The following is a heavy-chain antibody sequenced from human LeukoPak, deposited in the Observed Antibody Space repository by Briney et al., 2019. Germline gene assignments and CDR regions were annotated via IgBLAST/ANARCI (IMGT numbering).Heavy chain of an antibody. CDR2: IYTSGST. Sequence: SETLSLTCTVSGGSISSYYWSWIRQPAGKGLEWIGRIYTSGSTNYNPSLKSRVTISVDKSKNQFSLKLSSVTAADTAVYYCATWGYCSSISCYTYYYYMDVWGKGTTVAVSS. J-gene: IGHJ6*03. D-gene: IGHD2-2*02. CDR3: ATWGYCSSISCYTYYYYMDV. CDR1: GGSISSYY. V-gene: IGHV4-4*07.